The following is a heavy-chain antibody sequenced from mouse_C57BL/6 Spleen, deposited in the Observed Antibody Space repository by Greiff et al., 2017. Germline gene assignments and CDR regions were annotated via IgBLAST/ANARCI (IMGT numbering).Heavy chain of an antibody. CDR2: IHPNSGST. D-gene: IGHD1-1*01. V-gene: IGHV1-64*01. J-gene: IGHJ3*01. Sequence: QVQLQQPGAELVKPGDSVKLSCKASGYTFTSYWMHWVKQRPGQGLEWIGMIHPNSGSTNYNEKFKSKATLTVDKSSSTAYMQLSSLTSEDSAVYYCARDDYYYGSSPWFAYWGQGTLVTVSA. CDR1: GYTFTSYW. CDR3: ARDDYYYGSSPWFAY.